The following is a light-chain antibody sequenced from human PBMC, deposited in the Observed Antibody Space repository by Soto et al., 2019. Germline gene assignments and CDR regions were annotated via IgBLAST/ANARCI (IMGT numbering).Light chain of an antibody. CDR1: QSVSSN. CDR3: QQYNNWPPWT. CDR2: GAS. Sequence: IVMPTSSATLSVSPWERATLSCRASQSVSSNLAWYQQKPGQAPRLLIYGASTRATGIPARFSGSGSGTEFTLTISSLQSEDFAVYYCQQYNNWPPWTFGQGTKVDIK. J-gene: IGKJ1*01. V-gene: IGKV3-15*01.